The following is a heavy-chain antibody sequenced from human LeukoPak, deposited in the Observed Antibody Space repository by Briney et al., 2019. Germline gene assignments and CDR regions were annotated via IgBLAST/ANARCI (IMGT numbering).Heavy chain of an antibody. V-gene: IGHV4-34*01. Sequence: PSETLSLTCAVYGGSFSGYYWSWIRQPPGKGLEWIGEINLGGNTNYNPSLESRVTISVDTSKNQFSLKLSSVTAADTAVYYCSRPPGRLNYYSYMDVWGKGTTVTASS. J-gene: IGHJ6*03. D-gene: IGHD1-26*01. CDR1: GGSFSGYY. CDR2: INLGGNT. CDR3: SRPPGRLNYYSYMDV.